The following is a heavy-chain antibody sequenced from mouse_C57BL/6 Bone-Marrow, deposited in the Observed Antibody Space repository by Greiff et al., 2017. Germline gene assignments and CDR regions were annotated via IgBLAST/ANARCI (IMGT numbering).Heavy chain of an antibody. Sequence: QVQLQQPGAELVKPGASVKVSCKASGYTFTSYWMHWVKQRPGQGLEWIGRIHPSDSDTNYNQKFKGKATLTADKSSSTAYMQLRSLTSEDSAVDYGATGPDGYYGFARDYWGQGTSVTVSA. D-gene: IGHD2-3*01. J-gene: IGHJ4*01. CDR2: IHPSDSDT. CDR3: ATGPDGYYGFARDY. CDR1: GYTFTSYW. V-gene: IGHV1-74*01.